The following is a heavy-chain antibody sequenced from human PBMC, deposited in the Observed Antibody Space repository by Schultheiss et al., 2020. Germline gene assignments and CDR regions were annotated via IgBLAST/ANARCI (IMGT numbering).Heavy chain of an antibody. D-gene: IGHD3-3*01. V-gene: IGHV3-30*02. CDR3: AKAPSFGVAPLAN. CDR1: GFTFSSYG. Sequence: GGSLRLSCAASGFTFSSYGMHWVRQAPGKGLEWVAVIWYDGSNKYYADSVKGRFTISRDNSKNTLYLQMNSLRAEDTAVYYCAKAPSFGVAPLANWGQGTLVTVSS. J-gene: IGHJ4*02. CDR2: IWYDGSNK.